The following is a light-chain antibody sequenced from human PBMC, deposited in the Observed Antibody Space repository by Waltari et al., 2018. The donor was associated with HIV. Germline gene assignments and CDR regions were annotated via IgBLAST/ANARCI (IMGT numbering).Light chain of an antibody. Sequence: DIQMTQSPPSLSASVGDRVTITCRASQGISNYLVWYQQKPGKVPKLLIYAASILQSGVPSRLSGSGSGTDFTLTINSLQPEDVGIYYCQHYYGAPWTFGPGTKVDI. CDR2: AAS. CDR1: QGISNY. CDR3: QHYYGAPWT. J-gene: IGKJ3*01. V-gene: IGKV1-27*01.